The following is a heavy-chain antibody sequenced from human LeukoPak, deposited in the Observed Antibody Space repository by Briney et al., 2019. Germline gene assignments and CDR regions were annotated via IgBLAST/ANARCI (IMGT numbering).Heavy chain of an antibody. D-gene: IGHD5-24*01. Sequence: SETLSLTCTVSGGSISSHYWSWIRQPAGKGLEWIGRIYTSGSTNYNPSLKSRVTMSVDKTKNQFSLKLNSVTAADTAVYYCARARWLQNHYDYWGQGTLVTVSS. CDR1: GGSISSHY. V-gene: IGHV4-4*07. CDR3: ARARWLQNHYDY. CDR2: IYTSGST. J-gene: IGHJ4*02.